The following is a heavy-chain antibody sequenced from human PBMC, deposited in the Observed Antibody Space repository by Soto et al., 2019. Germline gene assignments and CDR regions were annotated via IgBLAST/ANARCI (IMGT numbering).Heavy chain of an antibody. J-gene: IGHJ4*02. CDR1: GYTLTRYS. CDR2: INAGNGNT. V-gene: IGHV1-3*05. CDR3: AILGTYYFDNSDNYFDF. Sequence: QVQLVQSGAEEMKPGASVKVSCKASGYTLTRYSIHWVRQAPGQRLEWMGWINAGNGNTKFSQKFQGRVTITGDTSASTAYMELRGLRSEDTAVYYCAILGTYYFDNSDNYFDFWGQGTLVTVSS. D-gene: IGHD3-22*01.